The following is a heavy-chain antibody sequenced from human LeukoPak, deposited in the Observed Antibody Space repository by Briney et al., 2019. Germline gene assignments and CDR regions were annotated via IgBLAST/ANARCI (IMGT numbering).Heavy chain of an antibody. CDR2: ISSSSRYI. CDR1: GFTFSSYC. J-gene: IGHJ4*02. CDR3: ARDGYGDYSGYYFDY. V-gene: IGHV3-21*01. Sequence: PGGSLRLSCAASGFTFSSYCMNWVRQAPGKGREWVSSISSSSRYIYYADSVKGAFTTSRHTANNSAYLQMNSLRAEDTAVYYCARDGYGDYSGYYFDYWGQGALVTVSS. D-gene: IGHD4-17*01.